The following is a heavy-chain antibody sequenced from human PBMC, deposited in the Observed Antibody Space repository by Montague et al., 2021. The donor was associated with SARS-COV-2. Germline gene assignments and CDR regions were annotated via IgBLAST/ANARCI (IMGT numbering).Heavy chain of an antibody. Sequence: PALVKPTQTLTLTCTFSGFSLSTSGMCVSWIRQPPGKALEWLARXDWDDDKYYSTSLKTRLTISKDTSKNQVVLTMTNMDPVDTATYYCARETGTTVSLDYWGQETLVTVSS. CDR3: ARETGTTVSLDY. CDR2: XDWDDDK. J-gene: IGHJ4*02. V-gene: IGHV2-70*11. CDR1: GFSLSTSGMC. D-gene: IGHD1-7*01.